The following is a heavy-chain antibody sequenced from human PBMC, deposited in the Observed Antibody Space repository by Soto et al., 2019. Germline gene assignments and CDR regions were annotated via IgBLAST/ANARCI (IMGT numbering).Heavy chain of an antibody. CDR1: GFTFSSYA. CDR3: ASRGSGSYYDY. CDR2: ISGRGGSM. Sequence: EVQLLESGGGLVQPGGSLRLSCAASGFTFSSYAMRWVRQAPGKGLEWVSAISGRGGSMYYADSVKGRFTISRDNSKNTLYLQMNSLRAEDTAVYYCASRGSGSYYDYWGQGTLVTVSS. D-gene: IGHD1-26*01. J-gene: IGHJ4*02. V-gene: IGHV3-23*01.